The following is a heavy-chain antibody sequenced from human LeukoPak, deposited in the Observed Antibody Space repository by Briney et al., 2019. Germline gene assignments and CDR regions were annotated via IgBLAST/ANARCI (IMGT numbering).Heavy chain of an antibody. J-gene: IGHJ6*03. CDR1: GGSISSYY. CDR2: IYYSGGT. V-gene: IGHV4-59*01. Sequence: PSETLSLTCTVSGGSISSYYWSWIRQPPGKGLEWIGYIYYSGGTNYNPSLKSRVTISVDTSKNQFSLKLSSVTAADTAVYYCARGVAARPNRSYYYYYYMDVWGKGTTVTVSS. D-gene: IGHD6-6*01. CDR3: ARGVAARPNRSYYYYYYMDV.